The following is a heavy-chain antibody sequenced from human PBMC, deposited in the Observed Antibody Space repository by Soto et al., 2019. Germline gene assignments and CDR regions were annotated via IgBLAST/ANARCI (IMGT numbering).Heavy chain of an antibody. D-gene: IGHD1-7*01. J-gene: IGHJ4*02. CDR3: ARDQGTPYDY. Sequence: GRSLRLSSAASGFTFSSYARHWVRQAPGKGLEWVAVISYDGSNKYYADSVKGRFTISRDTSKNTLYLQMNSLRAEDTAVYYCARDQGTPYDYWGQGTLVTVSS. V-gene: IGHV3-30-3*01. CDR1: GFTFSSYA. CDR2: ISYDGSNK.